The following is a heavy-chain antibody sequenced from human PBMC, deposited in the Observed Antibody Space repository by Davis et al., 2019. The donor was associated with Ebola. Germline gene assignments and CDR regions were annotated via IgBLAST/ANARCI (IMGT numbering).Heavy chain of an antibody. CDR2: INAGNGNT. J-gene: IGHJ6*04. V-gene: IGHV1-3*01. CDR1: GYTFTSYA. CDR3: ARVAAWGYYYYGMDV. Sequence: AASVKVSCKASGYTFTSYAMHWVRQAPGQRLEWMGWINAGNGNTKYSQKFQGRVTITGDTSASTAYMELSSLRSEDTAVYYCARVAAWGYYYYGMDVWGKGTTVTVSS. D-gene: IGHD2-15*01.